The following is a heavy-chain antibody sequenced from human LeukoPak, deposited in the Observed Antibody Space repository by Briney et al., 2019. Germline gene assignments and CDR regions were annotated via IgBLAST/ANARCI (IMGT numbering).Heavy chain of an antibody. CDR2: ISSSSSTI. J-gene: IGHJ4*02. V-gene: IGHV3-48*01. D-gene: IGHD2-21*01. CDR1: GFTFSSYS. Sequence: GGSLRLSCAASGFTFSSYSMNWVRQAPGEGLEWVSYISSSSSTIYYADSVKGRFTISRDNAKNSLYLQMNSLRAEDTAVYYCARDPSGEEFDYWGQGTLVTVSS. CDR3: ARDPSGEEFDY.